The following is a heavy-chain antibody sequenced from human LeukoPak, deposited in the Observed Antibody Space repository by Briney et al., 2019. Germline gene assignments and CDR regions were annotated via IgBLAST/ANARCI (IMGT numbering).Heavy chain of an antibody. CDR3: AREGAGTTDY. Sequence: GGSLRLSCAASGFTFNSYSMNWVRQAPGEGLEWVSSISSSSSYIYYADSVKGRFTISRDNAKNSLSLQMNSLRAEDTAVYYCAREGAGTTDYWGQGTLVTVSS. CDR2: ISSSSSYI. CDR1: GFTFNSYS. V-gene: IGHV3-21*01. J-gene: IGHJ4*02. D-gene: IGHD1-1*01.